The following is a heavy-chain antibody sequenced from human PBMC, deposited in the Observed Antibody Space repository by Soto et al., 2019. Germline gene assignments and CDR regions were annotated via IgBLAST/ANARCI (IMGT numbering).Heavy chain of an antibody. D-gene: IGHD1-1*01. Sequence: QLQLQESGSGLVRPSQTLSLTCAVSGGSISSGGYSWNWIRQPPGKGLEWIGNIYHRGSTPYNPSLKSRVTISVDTSKNQFSLKLTSVTAADTAVYYCARDQLEGNWFDPWGQGTLVTVAS. CDR3: ARDQLEGNWFDP. J-gene: IGHJ5*02. CDR2: IYHRGST. V-gene: IGHV4-30-2*01. CDR1: GGSISSGGYS.